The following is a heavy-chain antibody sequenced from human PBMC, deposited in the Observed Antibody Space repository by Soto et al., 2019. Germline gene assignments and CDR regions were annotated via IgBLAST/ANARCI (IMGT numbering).Heavy chain of an antibody. J-gene: IGHJ5*02. CDR2: IYYSGST. V-gene: IGHV4-61*01. CDR1: GASVSSGSYG. CDR3: ARERPDGSRLDP. D-gene: IGHD6-13*01. Sequence: SETLSLTCTVSGASVSSGSYGWSWIRQPPGKELEWLGYIYYSGSTNYNPSHQGRVTISVDTSKNQFSLKLSSVTAADTAVYYCARERPDGSRLDPWGQGTLVTVSS.